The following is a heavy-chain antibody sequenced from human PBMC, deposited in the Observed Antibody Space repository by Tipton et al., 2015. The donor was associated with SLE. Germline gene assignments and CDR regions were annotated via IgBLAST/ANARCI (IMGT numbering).Heavy chain of an antibody. CDR2: INHVGRT. J-gene: IGHJ4*02. CDR3: ASRYKRNYKDYVDY. Sequence: TLSLTCAVYGGPLSGYYWSWIRQSPGTGLEWIDDINHVGRTNDNPSLRSRATISIDTSKNQFSLKLTSVTAADTAVYYCASRYKRNYKDYVDYWGQGTPVTGSS. CDR1: GGPLSGYY. V-gene: IGHV4-34*04. D-gene: IGHD1-14*01.